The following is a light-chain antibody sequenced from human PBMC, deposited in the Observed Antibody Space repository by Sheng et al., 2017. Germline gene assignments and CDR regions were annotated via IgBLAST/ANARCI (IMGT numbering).Light chain of an antibody. CDR2: DAS. Sequence: ETVMTQSPDTLSVSPGERATLSCRASQSVSSNLAWYQQKPGQAPRLLIYDASTRATGLTVRFSGSGSETEFTLTISSLQSEDSAVYYCQQYNNWPQTFGQGTKVEIK. V-gene: IGKV3-15*01. CDR1: QSVSSN. J-gene: IGKJ1*01. CDR3: QQYNNWPQT.